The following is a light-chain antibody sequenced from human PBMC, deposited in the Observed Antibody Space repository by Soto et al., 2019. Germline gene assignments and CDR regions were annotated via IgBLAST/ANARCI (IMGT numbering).Light chain of an antibody. CDR3: QSYDSTII. Sequence: NFMLTQPHSVSESPGKTITISCTRSSGSIASNYVQWYQQRPGSIPTTVIYEDNQRPSGVPDRFSGSIDSSSNSASLTISGLKTEDEADYYCQSYDSTIIFGGGTKLTVL. CDR2: EDN. CDR1: SGSIASNY. V-gene: IGLV6-57*04. J-gene: IGLJ2*01.